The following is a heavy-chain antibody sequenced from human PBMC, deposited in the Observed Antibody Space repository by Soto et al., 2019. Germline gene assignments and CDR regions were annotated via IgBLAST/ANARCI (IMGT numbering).Heavy chain of an antibody. J-gene: IGHJ6*02. CDR2: ISTSSNYI. D-gene: IGHD6-19*01. Sequence: EVQLVESGGGLVKPGGSLRLSCGASGFTFSSYSMNWVHQAPGKGLEWVSSISTSSNYIYYGDSVKGRFTISRDNAKNSLYLQMNSLRAEDTAVYYCVRDRIAVADMGGASLYYFYGMAVWGQGTTVTVSS. CDR3: VRDRIAVADMGGASLYYFYGMAV. V-gene: IGHV3-21*01. CDR1: GFTFSSYS.